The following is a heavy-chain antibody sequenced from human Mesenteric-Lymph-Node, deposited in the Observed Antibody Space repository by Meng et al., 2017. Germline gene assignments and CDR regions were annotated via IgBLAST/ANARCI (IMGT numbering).Heavy chain of an antibody. CDR3: ARAGSEVGDSSGYYWSRYYYYGMDV. J-gene: IGHJ6*02. CDR1: GYSISVGSC. V-gene: IGHV4-38-2*01. Sequence: SETLSLTCVVSGYSISVGSCWGWIRQPPGKGLEWIGIICHSGSTYYNPSLKGRVTMSIDTSKSHFSLNLSSVTAADTAVYYCARAGSEVGDSSGYYWSRYYYYGMDVWGQGTTVTVSS. D-gene: IGHD3-22*01. CDR2: ICHSGST.